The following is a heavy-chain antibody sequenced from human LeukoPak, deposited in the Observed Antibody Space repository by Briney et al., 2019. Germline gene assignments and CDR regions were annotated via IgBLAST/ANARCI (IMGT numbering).Heavy chain of an antibody. CDR3: ARDPLLLTTVVINNWFDP. Sequence: ASVKVSCKASGYTFTGYYMHWVRQAPGQGLEWMGWISAYNGNTNYAQKLQGRVTMTTDTSTSTAYMELRSLRSDDTAVYYCARDPLLLTTVVINNWFDPWGQGTLVTVSS. CDR1: GYTFTGYY. CDR2: ISAYNGNT. D-gene: IGHD4-23*01. J-gene: IGHJ5*02. V-gene: IGHV1-18*04.